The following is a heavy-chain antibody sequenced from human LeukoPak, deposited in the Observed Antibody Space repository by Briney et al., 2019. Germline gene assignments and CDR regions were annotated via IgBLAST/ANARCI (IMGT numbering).Heavy chain of an antibody. D-gene: IGHD3-22*01. V-gene: IGHV4-34*01. J-gene: IGHJ5*02. Sequence: PSETLSLACAVYGGSFSGYSWRGIRQPSGKGVGRIGEITLRGSTNYNPSLKSRVTISVDTSKNQFSLKLSSVTAADTAVYYCARIDYDDSSGYYYERGGWFDPWGQGTLVTVSS. CDR1: GGSFSGYS. CDR3: ARIDYDDSSGYYYERGGWFDP. CDR2: ITLRGST.